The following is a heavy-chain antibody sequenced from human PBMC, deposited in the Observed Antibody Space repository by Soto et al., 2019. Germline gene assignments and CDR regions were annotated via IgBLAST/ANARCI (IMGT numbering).Heavy chain of an antibody. CDR2: ISGRGGGT. D-gene: IGHD3-10*01. CDR3: AKDLWADHAMDV. V-gene: IGHV3-23*01. Sequence: EVQLLESGGGLVQPGGSLRLSCAASGFTFGSYAMSWVRQAPEKGLEWVSGISGRGGGTYYADSVKGRFIISRDNSDNTLYLQMDSLRSEETAVYYCAKDLWADHAMDVWGQGTTVTVSS. J-gene: IGHJ6*02. CDR1: GFTFGSYA.